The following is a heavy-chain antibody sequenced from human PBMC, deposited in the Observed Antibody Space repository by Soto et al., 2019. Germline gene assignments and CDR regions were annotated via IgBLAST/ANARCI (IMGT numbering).Heavy chain of an antibody. CDR1: GYTFTSYA. Sequence: QVQLVQSGAEVKKPGASVKVSCKASGYTFTSYAMHWVRQAPGQRLEWMGWINAGNGNTKYSQKFQGRVTITRGTSASTAYMELSSLRSEDTAVYYCARDVDYAFFARYRYWFDPWGQGTLVTVSS. CDR3: ARDVDYAFFARYRYWFDP. D-gene: IGHD3-3*01. CDR2: INAGNGNT. V-gene: IGHV1-3*01. J-gene: IGHJ5*02.